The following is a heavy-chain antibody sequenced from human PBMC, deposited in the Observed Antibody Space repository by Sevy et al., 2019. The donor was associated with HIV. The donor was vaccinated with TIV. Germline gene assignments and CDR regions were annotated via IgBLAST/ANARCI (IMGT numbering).Heavy chain of an antibody. CDR1: GGSVSSGSYY. J-gene: IGHJ6*03. CDR3: ARSFVESWEWELLPWYYYYYMDV. D-gene: IGHD1-26*01. V-gene: IGHV4-61*01. Sequence: SETLSLTCTVSGGSVSSGSYYWSWIRQPPGKGLEWIGYIYYSGSTNYNPSLKSRVTISVDTSKNQFSLKLNTVTASDTAVYYCARSFVESWEWELLPWYYYYYMDVWGKGTTVTVSS. CDR2: IYYSGST.